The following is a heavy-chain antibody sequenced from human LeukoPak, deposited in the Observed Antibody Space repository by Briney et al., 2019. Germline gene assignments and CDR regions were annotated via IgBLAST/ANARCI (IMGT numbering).Heavy chain of an antibody. V-gene: IGHV3-23*01. D-gene: IGHD3-9*01. Sequence: GGSLRLSCAASGFTFSSYGMSWVRQAPGKGLEWVSAISGSGGSTYYADSVKGRFTISRDNSKNTLYLQMNSLRAEDTAVYYCAKEALRYFDWLPAYNWFDPWGQGTLVTVSS. CDR2: ISGSGGST. CDR1: GFTFSSYG. CDR3: AKEALRYFDWLPAYNWFDP. J-gene: IGHJ5*02.